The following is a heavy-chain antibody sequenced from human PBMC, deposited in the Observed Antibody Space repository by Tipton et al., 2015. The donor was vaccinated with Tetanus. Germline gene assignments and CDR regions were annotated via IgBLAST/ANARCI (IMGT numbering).Heavy chain of an antibody. J-gene: IGHJ4*02. Sequence: TLSLTCTVSGGSVRSGDYQWNWIRQPPGKGLEWLAYISYSGSTNSNYALMSRITISRDTSKNQISLKLTSVTAADTAVYYCARANYNFPKKGPFDSWGQGTLVIVSS. CDR1: GGSVRSGDYQ. V-gene: IGHV4-61*08. D-gene: IGHD3-3*01. CDR3: ARANYNFPKKGPFDS. CDR2: ISYSGST.